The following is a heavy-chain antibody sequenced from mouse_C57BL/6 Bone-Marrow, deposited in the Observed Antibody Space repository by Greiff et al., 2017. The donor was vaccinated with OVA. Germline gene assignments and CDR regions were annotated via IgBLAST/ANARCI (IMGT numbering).Heavy chain of an antibody. J-gene: IGHJ2*01. Sequence: VQLQQSGAELVRPGASVKLSCTASGFNIKDDYMHWVKQRPEQGLEWIGWIDPENGDTEYASKFQGTAPITADPSSNTAYLQLSRLTSEDTAVYYCTSYGNFDYWGQGTTLTVSS. CDR3: TSYGNFDY. D-gene: IGHD2-1*01. CDR2: IDPENGDT. V-gene: IGHV14-4*01. CDR1: GFNIKDDY.